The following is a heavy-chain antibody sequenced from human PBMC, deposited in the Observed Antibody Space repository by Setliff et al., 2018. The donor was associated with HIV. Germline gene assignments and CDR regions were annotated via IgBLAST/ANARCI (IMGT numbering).Heavy chain of an antibody. D-gene: IGHD2-21*02. CDR2: MSYSGST. J-gene: IGHJ3*02. V-gene: IGHV4-59*01. CDR3: ARSDSYCAGDCYGVDGVDAFDI. CDR1: GGSISSYF. Sequence: NPSETLSLTCTVSGGSISSYFWSWIRQPPGKGLEWIGYMSYSGSTYYNPSLKSRIIMSVDTSKNQFSLKLSSVTAADTALYYCARSDSYCAGDCYGVDGVDAFDIWGQGTMVT.